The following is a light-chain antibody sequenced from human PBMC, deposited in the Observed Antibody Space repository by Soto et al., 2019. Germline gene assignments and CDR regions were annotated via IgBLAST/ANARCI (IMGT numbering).Light chain of an antibody. CDR1: SSNIGSHN. CDR2: KNN. V-gene: IGLV1-47*01. Sequence: QSVLTQPPSASGTPGQRVAISCSGSSSNIGSHNIHWYQQLPGTAPQLLIYKNNQRPSGVPDRFSGSKSGTSASLAISGLRSEDEADYYCAVWDDSLSGRVFGGGTKVTVL. J-gene: IGLJ2*01. CDR3: AVWDDSLSGRV.